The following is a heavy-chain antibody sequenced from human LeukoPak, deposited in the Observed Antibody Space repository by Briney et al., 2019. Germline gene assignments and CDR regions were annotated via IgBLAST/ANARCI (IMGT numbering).Heavy chain of an antibody. D-gene: IGHD5-18*01. CDR1: GGSFSGYY. J-gene: IGHJ4*02. V-gene: IGHV4-34*01. CDR2: INHSGST. Sequence: PSETLSLTCAVYGGSFSGYYWSWIRQPPGKGLEWIGGINHSGSTNYNPSLKSRVTISVDTSKNQFSLKLSSVTAADTAVYYCARGMSGTAMAAPFDYWGQGTLVTVSS. CDR3: ARGMSGTAMAAPFDY.